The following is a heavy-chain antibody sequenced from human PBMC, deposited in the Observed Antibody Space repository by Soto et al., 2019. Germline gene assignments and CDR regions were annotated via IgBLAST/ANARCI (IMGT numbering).Heavy chain of an antibody. D-gene: IGHD6-6*01. CDR1: NASISSGAYY. V-gene: IGHV4-30-4*08. J-gene: IGHJ4*02. Sequence: HVQLQESGPGLVKPSQTLSLSCTVTNASISSGAYYWSWIRQPPGKGLEWIGYIYYSGNTYYNPFLKSRVSISVDTSKNQFSLKLTSVTEADTAVYFWARVVASSFYFDFWGQGPLVTVSS. CDR2: IYYSGNT. CDR3: ARVVASSFYFDF.